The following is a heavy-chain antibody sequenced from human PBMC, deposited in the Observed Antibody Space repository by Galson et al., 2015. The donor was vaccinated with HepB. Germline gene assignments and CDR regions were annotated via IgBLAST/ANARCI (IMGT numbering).Heavy chain of an antibody. CDR2: ISRGGNTR. V-gene: IGHV3-74*01. CDR1: GFSFSSFW. D-gene: IGHD3/OR15-3a*01. CDR3: ARGASYYDWTGYPDEKYCGMDV. J-gene: IGHJ6*02. Sequence: SLRLSCAPSGFSFSSFWMNWVRQVPGKGLLWVSRISRGGNTRNYADSVEGRFTISRDNANNALYLEMNSLRAEDTAVYYCARGASYYDWTGYPDEKYCGMDVWGQGTTVIVSS.